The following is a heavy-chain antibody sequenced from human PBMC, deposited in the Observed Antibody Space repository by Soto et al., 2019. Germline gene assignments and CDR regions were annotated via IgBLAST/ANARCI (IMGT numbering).Heavy chain of an antibody. CDR1: GFRFRLYA. V-gene: IGHV3-23*01. CDR2: SSSDGGST. Sequence: EERLSESGGGLIQPGGSLRLSCAASGFRFRLYALSWVRQAPGKGLEWVSESSSDGGSTSYPDSVRGRFIISRDRSKETLYLQMNAVKVEDTAVYFCARERTLSSVPPRYFELWGRGTLVTVSS. J-gene: IGHJ2*01. CDR3: ARERTLSSVPPRYFEL.